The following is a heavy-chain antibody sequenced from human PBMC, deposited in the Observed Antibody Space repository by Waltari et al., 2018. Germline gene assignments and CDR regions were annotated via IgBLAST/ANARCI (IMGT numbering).Heavy chain of an antibody. CDR3: ARERYDRSGSGLDS. CDR1: GGAMPNYY. D-gene: IGHD1-26*01. CDR2: IYYSGTT. V-gene: IGHV4-59*01. J-gene: IGHJ4*02. Sequence: QVQLQESGPGLVKPSETLSPTCTVSGGAMPNYYWSWIRQPPGKGLEWIGYIYYSGTTNYNPSLKGRVTISLDTSKNQFSLRLSSVTAADTAVYYCARERYDRSGSGLDSWGQGTLVTVSS.